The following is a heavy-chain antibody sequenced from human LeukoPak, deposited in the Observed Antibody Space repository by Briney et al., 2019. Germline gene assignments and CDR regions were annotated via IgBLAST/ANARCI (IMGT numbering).Heavy chain of an antibody. CDR2: ISGSGGST. Sequence: QAGGSLRLSCAASGFTFSSYAMSWVRQAPGKGLEWVSAISGSGGSTYYADSVKGRFTISRDNSKNTLHLQMNSLRAEDTAVYYCAKDSALSAASYYFDYWGQGTLVTVSS. CDR1: GFTFSSYA. V-gene: IGHV3-23*01. D-gene: IGHD6-13*01. J-gene: IGHJ4*02. CDR3: AKDSALSAASYYFDY.